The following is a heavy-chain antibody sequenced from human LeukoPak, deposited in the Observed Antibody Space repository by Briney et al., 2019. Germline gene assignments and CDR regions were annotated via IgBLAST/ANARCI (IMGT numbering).Heavy chain of an antibody. D-gene: IGHD2-2*02. CDR1: GFTFSSYW. Sequence: QPGGSLRLSCAASGFTFSSYWMSWVRQAPGKGLEWVANIKQDGSEKYYVDSVKGRFTISRDNAKNSLYLQMNSLRAEDTAVYYCAKDIVPAAILTGQGADYWGQGTLVTVSS. V-gene: IGHV3-7*01. J-gene: IGHJ4*02. CDR3: AKDIVPAAILTGQGADY. CDR2: IKQDGSEK.